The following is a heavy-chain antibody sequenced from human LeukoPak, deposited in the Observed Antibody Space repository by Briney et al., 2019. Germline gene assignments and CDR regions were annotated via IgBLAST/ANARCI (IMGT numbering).Heavy chain of an antibody. J-gene: IGHJ6*03. V-gene: IGHV4-39*07. Sequence: SETLSLTCTVSGGSISSSSYYWGWIRQPPGKGLEWIGSIYHSGSTYYNPSLKSRVTISVDTSKNQFSLKLSSVTAADTAVYYCARGDGGAAAGFYYYYYMDVWGKGTTVTVSS. D-gene: IGHD6-13*01. CDR3: ARGDGGAAAGFYYYYYMDV. CDR2: IYHSGST. CDR1: GGSISSSSYY.